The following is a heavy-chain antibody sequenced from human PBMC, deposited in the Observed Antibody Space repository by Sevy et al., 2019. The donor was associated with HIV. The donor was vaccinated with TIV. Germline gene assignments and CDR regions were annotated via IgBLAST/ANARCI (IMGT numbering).Heavy chain of an antibody. Sequence: SETLSLTCTVSGGSISSYYWSWIRQPAGKGLEWIGRIYTSGSTNYNPSLKSRVTMSVDTSKNQFSLKLGSVTAADTAVYYCARDNSSGWTYRYYFDYWGQGTLVTVSS. D-gene: IGHD6-19*01. CDR2: IYTSGST. CDR3: ARDNSSGWTYRYYFDY. J-gene: IGHJ4*02. V-gene: IGHV4-4*07. CDR1: GGSISSYY.